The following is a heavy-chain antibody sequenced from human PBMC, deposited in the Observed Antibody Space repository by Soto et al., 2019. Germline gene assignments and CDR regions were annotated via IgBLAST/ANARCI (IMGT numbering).Heavy chain of an antibody. J-gene: IGHJ5*02. D-gene: IGHD3-10*01. CDR1: GGSISSGGYS. Sequence: SETLSLTCAVSGGSISSGGYSWSWIRQPPGKGLEWIGYIYHSGSTYYNPSLKSRVTISVDRSKNQFSLKLSSVTAADTAVYYCARGVRGAPMYNWFDPWCQGTLVTVSS. V-gene: IGHV4-30-2*01. CDR2: IYHSGST. CDR3: ARGVRGAPMYNWFDP.